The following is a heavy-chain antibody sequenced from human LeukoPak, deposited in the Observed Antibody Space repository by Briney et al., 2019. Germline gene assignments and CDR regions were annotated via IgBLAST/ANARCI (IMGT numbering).Heavy chain of an antibody. Sequence: ASVKVSCMASVYTFTRYYMYGLQQAPGQGFEWMGIINPSGGSTNYAQRFQGRLTLTRDTSTNTVYMELRGLIPGHTATYFCARAADNYVIWRGYYCFGFWGPGSLVTVSS. CDR3: ARAADNYVIWRGYYCFGF. CDR1: VYTFTRYY. CDR2: INPSGGST. J-gene: IGHJ4*02. V-gene: IGHV1-46*01. D-gene: IGHD3-3*01.